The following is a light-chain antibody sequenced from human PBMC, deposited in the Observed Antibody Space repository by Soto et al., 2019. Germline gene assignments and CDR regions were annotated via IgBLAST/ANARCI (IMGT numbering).Light chain of an antibody. CDR2: TND. Sequence: QSVLTQPPSASGTPGQRVTISCSGSSSNIGSKTVNRYQQLPGTAPKLLIYTNDRRPSGVPDRFSASKSGTSASLAISGLQSEDEADYFCAAWDDSLNVLFGGGTKLTVL. CDR3: AAWDDSLNVL. J-gene: IGLJ2*01. CDR1: SSNIGSKT. V-gene: IGLV1-44*01.